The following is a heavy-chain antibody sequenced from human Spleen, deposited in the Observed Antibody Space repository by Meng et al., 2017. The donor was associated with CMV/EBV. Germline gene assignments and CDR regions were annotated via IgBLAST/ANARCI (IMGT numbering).Heavy chain of an antibody. CDR2: IHYSGDT. CDR1: GGSITTYY. J-gene: IGHJ1*01. Sequence: SETLSLTCIVSGGSITTYYWGWIRQSPVKGLESIGYIHYSGDTNYNPSLKSRATMSLDTSKNQFSLRLTSVTAADTAVYYCAKTARIPTDWGQGTLVTVSS. V-gene: IGHV4-59*01. CDR3: AKTARIPTD. D-gene: IGHD1-14*01.